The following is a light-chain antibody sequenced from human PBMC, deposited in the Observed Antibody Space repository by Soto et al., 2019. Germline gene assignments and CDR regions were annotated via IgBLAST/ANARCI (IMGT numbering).Light chain of an antibody. CDR2: GAS. J-gene: IGKJ1*01. CDR1: QSVSSN. CDR3: QQYNNWPTWT. Sequence: EIVLTQSPGTLSLPPGERATLSCRASQSVSSNLAWYQQKPGQAPRLLIYGASTRATGIPARFSGSGSGTEFTLTISSLRSEDFAVYYCQQYNNWPTWTFGQGTEV. V-gene: IGKV3-15*01.